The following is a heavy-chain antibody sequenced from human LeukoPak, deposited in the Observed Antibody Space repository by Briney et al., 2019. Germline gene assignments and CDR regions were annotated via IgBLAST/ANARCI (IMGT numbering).Heavy chain of an antibody. J-gene: IGHJ4*02. CDR3: ARGARVYGKVPAAIEGEGDYFDY. V-gene: IGHV1-69*05. CDR1: GGTFSSYA. Sequence: ASVKVSCKASGGTFSSYAISWVRQAPGQGLEWMGGIIPIFGTANYAQKFQGRVTITTDESTSTAYMELSSLRSEDTAVYYCARGARVYGKVPAAIEGEGDYFDYWGQGTLVTVSS. D-gene: IGHD2-2*01. CDR2: IIPIFGTA.